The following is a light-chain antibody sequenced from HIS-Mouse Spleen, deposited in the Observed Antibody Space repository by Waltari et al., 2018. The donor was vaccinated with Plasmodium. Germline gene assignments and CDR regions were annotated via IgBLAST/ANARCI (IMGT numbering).Light chain of an antibody. J-gene: IGKJ3*01. CDR3: QQYNNWSFT. CDR1: QRFSSN. CDR2: GAS. Sequence: EIVMTQSPATLSVSPGERATLSCRASQRFSSNLPWYKQEPGQAPRLLIYGASTRATGIPARFSGSGSGTEFTLTISSLQSEDFAVYYCQQYNNWSFTFGPGTKVDIK. V-gene: IGKV3-15*01.